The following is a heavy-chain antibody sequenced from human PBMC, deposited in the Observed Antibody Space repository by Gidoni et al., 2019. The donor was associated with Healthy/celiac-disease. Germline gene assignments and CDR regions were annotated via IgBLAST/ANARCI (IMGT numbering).Heavy chain of an antibody. J-gene: IGHJ4*02. D-gene: IGHD3-22*01. Sequence: EVQLVESGGGLVQPGRSLRLSCAASGFAVDDSAMHWVRQAPGKGLVWVSGISWNSGSIGYADSVKGRFTISRDNAKNSLYLQMNSLSAADTALYYRAKDISTYYYDSSGYSFDYWGQGPLVTVSS. CDR2: ISWNSGSI. CDR1: GFAVDDSA. V-gene: IGHV3-9*01. CDR3: AKDISTYYYDSSGYSFDY.